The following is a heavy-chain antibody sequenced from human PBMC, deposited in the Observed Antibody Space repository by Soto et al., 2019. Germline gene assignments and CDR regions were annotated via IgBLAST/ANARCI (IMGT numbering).Heavy chain of an antibody. V-gene: IGHV1-18*04. Sequence: ASVKVSCKASGYTFTGYYMHWVRQAPGQGLEWMGWISAYNGNTNYAQKLQGRVTMTTDTSTSTAYMELRSLRSDDTAVYYCARDDPAVAGTDYWGQGTLVTVSS. D-gene: IGHD6-19*01. J-gene: IGHJ4*02. CDR1: GYTFTGYY. CDR2: ISAYNGNT. CDR3: ARDDPAVAGTDY.